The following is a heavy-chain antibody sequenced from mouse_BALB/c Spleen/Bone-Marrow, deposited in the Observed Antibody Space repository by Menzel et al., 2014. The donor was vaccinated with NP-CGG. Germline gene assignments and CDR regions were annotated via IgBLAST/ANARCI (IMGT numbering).Heavy chain of an antibody. J-gene: IGHJ2*01. CDR1: GFTFTSYA. Sequence: EVQLQESGGGLVKPGGSLKLSCTASGFTFTSYAMSWVRQTPEKSLEWVATISSAGIHTYYVDTVKGRFTISRDNAKNTLFLHMSSLRSEDTAMYYCARQDRVYYFDYWGQGTTLTVSS. CDR3: ARQDRVYYFDY. V-gene: IGHV5-9-3*01. CDR2: ISSAGIHT.